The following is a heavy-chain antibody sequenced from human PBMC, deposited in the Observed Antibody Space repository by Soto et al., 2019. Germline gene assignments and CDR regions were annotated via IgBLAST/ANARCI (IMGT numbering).Heavy chain of an antibody. J-gene: IGHJ5*01. D-gene: IGHD4-17*01. V-gene: IGHV3-20*04. CDR2: MLRNGNST. CDR3: ARDHRWGYEYGDYGDS. CDR1: GFSLDEYG. Sequence: EVQLVESGGGVVRPGGSLRLACVVSGFSLDEYGMSWVRQAPGKGPEWVSGMLRNGNSTGYADSVKGRFTISRDDAKNSLYLQMNSLRAEDTAFYYCARDHRWGYEYGDYGDSWGHGTLVTVSS.